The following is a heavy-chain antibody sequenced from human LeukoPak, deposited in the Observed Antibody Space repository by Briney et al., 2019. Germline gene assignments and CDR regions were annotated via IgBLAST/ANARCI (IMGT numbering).Heavy chain of an antibody. CDR3: AKDSPPVPQDYYDSICYFDY. J-gene: IGHJ4*02. CDR1: GFTFSSYG. V-gene: IGHV3-23*01. Sequence: QSGGSLRLSCAASGFTFSSYGMSWVRQAPGKGLEWVSAISGSGGSTYYADSVKGRFTISRDNSKNTLYLQMNSLRAEDTAVYYCAKDSPPVPQDYYDSICYFDYWGQGTLVTVSS. CDR2: ISGSGGST. D-gene: IGHD3-22*01.